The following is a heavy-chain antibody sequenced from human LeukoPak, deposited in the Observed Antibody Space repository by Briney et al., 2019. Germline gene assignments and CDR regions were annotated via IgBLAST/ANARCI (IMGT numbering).Heavy chain of an antibody. V-gene: IGHV3-21*01. Sequence: GGSLRLSCAASGFTFSNFSINWVRQAPGKGLEWVSSISSGSSYIYYADSVEGRFTISRDNAKNSLYLQMNSLRAEDTAVYYRARDTNWFFDYWGQGTLVTVSS. CDR2: ISSGSSYI. CDR3: ARDTNWFFDY. D-gene: IGHD1-1*01. CDR1: GFTFSNFS. J-gene: IGHJ4*02.